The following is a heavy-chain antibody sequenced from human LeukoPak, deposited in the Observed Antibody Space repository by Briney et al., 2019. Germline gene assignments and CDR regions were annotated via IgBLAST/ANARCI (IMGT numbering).Heavy chain of an antibody. CDR2: IYYSGST. Sequence: PSETLSLTCTVSGGSISSGGYYWSWIRQHPGKGLEWIGYIYYSGSTYYSPSLKSRVTISVDTSKNQFSLKLSSVTAADTAVYYCARVVRQAYQLLPQINYYYYMDVWGKGTTVTVSS. V-gene: IGHV4-31*03. CDR1: GGSISSGGYY. CDR3: ARVVRQAYQLLPQINYYYYMDV. D-gene: IGHD2-2*01. J-gene: IGHJ6*03.